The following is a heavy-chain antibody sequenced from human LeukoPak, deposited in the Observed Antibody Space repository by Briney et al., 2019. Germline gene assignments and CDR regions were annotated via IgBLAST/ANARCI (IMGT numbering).Heavy chain of an antibody. J-gene: IGHJ4*02. D-gene: IGHD5-18*01. V-gene: IGHV1-69*06. CDR1: AGTFSSYA. Sequence: TVKVSCKASAGTFSSYAVSWVRQAPGQGLEWMGGIIPIFGTANYAQKFQGRVTINADKSTSSAYMELSSLRSEDTAVYYCARDHGYGLYYVDYWGQGTLVTVSS. CDR2: IIPIFGTA. CDR3: ARDHGYGLYYVDY.